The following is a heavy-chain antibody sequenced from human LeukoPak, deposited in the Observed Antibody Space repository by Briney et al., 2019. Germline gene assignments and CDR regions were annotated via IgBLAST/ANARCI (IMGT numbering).Heavy chain of an antibody. J-gene: IGHJ4*02. V-gene: IGHV4-39*01. CDR1: GGSISSSSYY. Sequence: SETLSLTCTVSGGSISSSSYYWGWIRQPPGKGPEWIGSIYYSGSTYYNPSLKSRVTISVDTSKNQFSLKLSSVTAADTAVYYCARHPEWLVPFDYWGQGTLVTVSS. CDR2: IYYSGST. CDR3: ARHPEWLVPFDY. D-gene: IGHD5-12*01.